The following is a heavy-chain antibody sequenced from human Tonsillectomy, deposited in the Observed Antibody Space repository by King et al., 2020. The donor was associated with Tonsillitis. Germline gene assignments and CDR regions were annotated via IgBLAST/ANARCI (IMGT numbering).Heavy chain of an antibody. CDR1: GGSFSGHH. CDR3: ARGRRYCSSTSCYALDY. D-gene: IGHD2-2*01. Sequence: VQLQQWGAGLLKPSETLSLTCAVYGGSFSGHHWSWIRQPPGKGLEWIGEINHSGSTNYNPSLKSRVTISIDTSKNQFSLKLSFMTAADTAVYYCARGRRYCSSTSCYALDYWGQGTLVTVSS. J-gene: IGHJ4*02. CDR2: INHSGST. V-gene: IGHV4-34*01.